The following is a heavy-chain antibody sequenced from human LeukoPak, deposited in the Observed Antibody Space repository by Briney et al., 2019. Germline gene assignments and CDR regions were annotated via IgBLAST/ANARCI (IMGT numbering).Heavy chain of an antibody. CDR2: IKQDGSEK. V-gene: IGHV3-7*01. D-gene: IGHD6-13*01. J-gene: IGHJ4*02. CDR1: EFIFSGYW. CDR3: ARDGFVGAADY. Sequence: GGSLRLSCAASEFIFSGYWMNWVRQAPGKGLEWVANIKQDGSEKQYVDSVRGRFTISRDNAKNSLYLQMNSLRVEDTAVYYCARDGFVGAADYWGQGTLVAVSS.